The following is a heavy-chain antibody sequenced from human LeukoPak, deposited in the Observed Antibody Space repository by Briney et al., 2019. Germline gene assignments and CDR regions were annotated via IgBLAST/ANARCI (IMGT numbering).Heavy chain of an antibody. V-gene: IGHV3-23*01. Sequence: GGSLRLSCDASGFTFSSCSMSWVRHTPGKGLEWVTAISASGDATYYADSVKGRFRISRDNAKNTLYLQMSSLRAEDTAVYYCAKRGSSSWYDYWGQGTLVTVSS. CDR3: AKRGSSSWYDY. D-gene: IGHD6-13*01. CDR1: GFTFSSCS. J-gene: IGHJ4*02. CDR2: ISASGDAT.